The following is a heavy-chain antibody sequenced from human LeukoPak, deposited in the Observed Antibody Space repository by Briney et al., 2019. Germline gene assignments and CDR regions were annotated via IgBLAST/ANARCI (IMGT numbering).Heavy chain of an antibody. Sequence: ASVKVSCKASGYTFTSYGISWVRQAPGQGLEWMEWMNPNSGNTGYAQKFQGRVTMTRNTSISTAYMELSSLRSEDTAVYYCASSGSASSGYYIGYWGQGTLVTVSS. CDR3: ASSGSASSGYYIGY. CDR1: GYTFTSYG. J-gene: IGHJ4*02. V-gene: IGHV1-8*02. CDR2: MNPNSGNT. D-gene: IGHD3-22*01.